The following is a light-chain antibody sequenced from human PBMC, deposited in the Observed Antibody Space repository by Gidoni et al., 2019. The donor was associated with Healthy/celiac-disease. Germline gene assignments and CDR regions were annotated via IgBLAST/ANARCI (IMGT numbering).Light chain of an antibody. CDR3: QQSYSTPLT. V-gene: IGKV1-39*01. Sequence: DIQMNQSPSSLSASVGDRVTITCRASQSISSYLNWYQQKPGKAPKLLIYAASSLQSVVPSRFSGSGSGTDFTLTISSLQPEDFATYYCQQSYSTPLTFGGGTKVEIK. J-gene: IGKJ4*01. CDR2: AAS. CDR1: QSISSY.